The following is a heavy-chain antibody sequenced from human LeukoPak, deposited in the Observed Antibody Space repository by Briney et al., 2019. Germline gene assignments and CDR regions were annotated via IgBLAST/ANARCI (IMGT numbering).Heavy chain of an antibody. CDR2: IKSKTDGGTT. J-gene: IGHJ4*02. CDR1: VFAFRNAW. CDR3: TTGAQYYYDSSGYYY. V-gene: IGHV3-15*01. Sequence: GGSLRLSCRASVFAFRNAWMSWVRQAPGKGLEWVGRIKSKTDGGTTDYAAPVKGRFTISRDDSKNTLYLQMNSLKTEDTAVYYCTTGAQYYYDSSGYYYWGQGTLVTVSS. D-gene: IGHD3-22*01.